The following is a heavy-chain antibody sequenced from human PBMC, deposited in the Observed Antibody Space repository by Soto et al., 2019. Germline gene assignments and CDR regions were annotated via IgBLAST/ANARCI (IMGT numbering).Heavy chain of an antibody. CDR3: ARGMPYSTHLVWLDP. D-gene: IGHD2-21*01. CDR2: INPRSGGT. CDR1: VYTFIAYY. J-gene: IGHJ5*02. Sequence: ASVKVSCKTSVYTFIAYYIHWVRHAPGQGLEWMGWINPRSGGTNFAHTFQGRVTITNDTSISTVSLELSRLRSDDTAVYYCARGMPYSTHLVWLDPWGQGTLVPVSS. V-gene: IGHV1-2*07.